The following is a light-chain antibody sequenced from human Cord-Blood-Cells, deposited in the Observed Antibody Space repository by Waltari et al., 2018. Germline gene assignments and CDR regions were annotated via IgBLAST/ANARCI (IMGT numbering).Light chain of an antibody. Sequence: QSALPQPASVSVSPGQALTIPCTGPSCDVGLYNLVSWYQQHPGKAPKLMLYECSKRPSGVSNRFSGSKSGNTASLTISGLQAEDEADYYCCSYAGSSTYVFGTGTKVTVL. CDR3: CSYAGSSTYV. CDR1: SCDVGLYNL. CDR2: ECS. J-gene: IGLJ1*01. V-gene: IGLV2-23*01.